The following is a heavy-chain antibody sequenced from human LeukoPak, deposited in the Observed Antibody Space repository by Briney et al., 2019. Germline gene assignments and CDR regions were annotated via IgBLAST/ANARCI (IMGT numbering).Heavy chain of an antibody. CDR3: AKGVESELLPSSFDY. CDR1: GFTFDDYA. CDR2: ISWNSGSI. Sequence: GRSLRLSCAASGFTFDDYAMHWVRQAPGKGLEWVSGISWNSGSIGYADSVKGRFTISRDNAKNSLYLQMNSLRAEDTALYYCAKGVESELLPSSFDYWGQGTLATVSS. V-gene: IGHV3-9*01. D-gene: IGHD1-26*01. J-gene: IGHJ4*02.